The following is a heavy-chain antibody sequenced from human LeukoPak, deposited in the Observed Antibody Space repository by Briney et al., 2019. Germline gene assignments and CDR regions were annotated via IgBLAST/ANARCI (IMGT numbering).Heavy chain of an antibody. V-gene: IGHV3-21*01. D-gene: IGHD1-26*01. CDR1: GFTFSSYN. CDR2: ISSSSSYI. J-gene: IGHJ1*01. Sequence: GGSLRLPCAASGFTFSSYNMNWVRQAPGKGLEWVSSISSSSSYIYYADSVKGRFTISRDNAKNSLYLQMNNLRAEDTAVYYCARGSGSYLFQHWGQGTLVAVSS. CDR3: ARGSGSYLFQH.